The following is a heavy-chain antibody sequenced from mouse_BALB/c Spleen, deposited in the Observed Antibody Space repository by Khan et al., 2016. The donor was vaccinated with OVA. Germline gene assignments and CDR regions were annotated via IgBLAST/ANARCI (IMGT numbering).Heavy chain of an antibody. V-gene: IGHV1-69*02. CDR3: AREGVDGSSFDY. CDR1: GYTFTNYW. D-gene: IGHD2-3*01. CDR2: IYPSDSYT. J-gene: IGHJ3*01. Sequence: VQLQQSGTELVRPGASVKLSCKASGYTFTNYWINWVKQRPGQGLEWIGNIYPSDSYTNYHQKFNDKATLTVDQSSSTAYMQLSSPTSEGSAVSYCAREGVDGSSFDYWGQGTLVTVSA.